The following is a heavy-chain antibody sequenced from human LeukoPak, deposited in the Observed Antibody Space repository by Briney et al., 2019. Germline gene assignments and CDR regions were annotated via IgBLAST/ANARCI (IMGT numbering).Heavy chain of an antibody. Sequence: SQTLSLTCAISGDSVSSNSAAWNWIRQSPSRGLEWLGRTYYRSKWYNDYAVSVESRITINPDTSKNQFSLQLNSVTPEDTAVYYCARGGGQWLDQYDHNWFDPWGQGTLVTVSS. CDR1: GDSVSSNSAA. D-gene: IGHD6-19*01. CDR3: ARGGGQWLDQYDHNWFDP. J-gene: IGHJ5*02. V-gene: IGHV6-1*01. CDR2: TYYRSKWYN.